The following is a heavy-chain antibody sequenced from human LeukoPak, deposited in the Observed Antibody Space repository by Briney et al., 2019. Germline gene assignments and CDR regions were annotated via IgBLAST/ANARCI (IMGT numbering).Heavy chain of an antibody. CDR2: ISSSSSTI. CDR1: GFTFSSYS. V-gene: IGHV3-48*01. CDR3: ASSYYYDSSGPNPVDAFDI. D-gene: IGHD3-22*01. J-gene: IGHJ3*02. Sequence: GGSLRLSCAASGFTFSSYSMNWVRQAPGKGLEWVSYISSSSSTIYYADSVKGRFTISRDNSKNTLYLQMNSLRAEDTAVYYCASSYYYDSSGPNPVDAFDIWGQGTMVTVSS.